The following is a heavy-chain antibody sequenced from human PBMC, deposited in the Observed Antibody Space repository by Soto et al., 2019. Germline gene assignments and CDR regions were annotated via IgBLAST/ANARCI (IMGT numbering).Heavy chain of an antibody. CDR1: GFTFSTYN. J-gene: IGHJ4*02. CDR2: ISSSSRFI. CDR3: TREEASVVVPGAVGTIAVAGGDFFDY. V-gene: IGHV3-21*01. Sequence: EVQLVESGGGLVKPGGSLRLSCAASGFTFSTYNMNWVRQAPGKGLEWVSSISSSSRFISYADSLKGRFTISRDNAQNSLSLQMNSLRAEDTAVYYCTREEASVVVPGAVGTIAVAGGDFFDYWGQGTLVTVSS. D-gene: IGHD6-13*01.